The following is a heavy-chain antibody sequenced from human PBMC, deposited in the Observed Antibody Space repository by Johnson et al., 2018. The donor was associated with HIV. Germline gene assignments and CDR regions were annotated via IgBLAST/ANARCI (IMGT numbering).Heavy chain of an antibody. CDR2: IHSGGST. D-gene: IGHD6-13*01. CDR1: GFTVSRNY. V-gene: IGHV3-66*03. CDR3: AKDVYSSPPEAFDI. J-gene: IGHJ3*02. Sequence: VQLVESGGGLIQPGGSLRLSCAVFGFTVSRNYMSWVRQAPGKGMEWVSVIHSGGSTYYADSVKGRFTISRDNAMKSLYLQMNSLRAEDMAVYYCAKDVYSSPPEAFDIWGQGTMVTVSS.